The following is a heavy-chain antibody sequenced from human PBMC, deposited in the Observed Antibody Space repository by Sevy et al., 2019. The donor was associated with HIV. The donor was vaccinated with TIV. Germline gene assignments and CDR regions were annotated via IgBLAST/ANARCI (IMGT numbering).Heavy chain of an antibody. V-gene: IGHV3-30-3*01. CDR1: GLIFSIYT. D-gene: IGHD6-19*01. Sequence: GGSLRLSCAASGLIFSIYTMHWVRQAPGKGLEWVAVISYDGSNKYFADSVKGRFTISRDNSKNTLYLQMNSLRAEDTAVSYCASSYSSGWYYFDYWGQGTLVTVSS. CDR3: ASSYSSGWYYFDY. CDR2: ISYDGSNK. J-gene: IGHJ4*02.